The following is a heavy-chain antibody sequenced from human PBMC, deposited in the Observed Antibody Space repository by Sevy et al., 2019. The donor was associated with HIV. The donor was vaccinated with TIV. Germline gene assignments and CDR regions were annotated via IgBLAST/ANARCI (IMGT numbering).Heavy chain of an antibody. Sequence: ASVKVSCKASGYTFTNYGITWVRQAPGQGLEWMGGISAYNGNTNYAQKLQGRVTMTTDTSTSTAYMGLRSLGSDDTAVYYCASDESLSMIVVDLDYWGQGTLVTVSS. J-gene: IGHJ4*02. V-gene: IGHV1-18*01. CDR2: ISAYNGNT. CDR3: ASDESLSMIVVDLDY. CDR1: GYTFTNYG. D-gene: IGHD3-22*01.